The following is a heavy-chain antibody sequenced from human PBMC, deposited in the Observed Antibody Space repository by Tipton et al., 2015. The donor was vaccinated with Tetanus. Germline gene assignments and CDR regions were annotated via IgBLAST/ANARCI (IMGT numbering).Heavy chain of an antibody. J-gene: IGHJ4*02. CDR2: LSYSGRA. V-gene: IGHV4-39*07. D-gene: IGHD3-10*01. Sequence: TLSLTCIVSGGSMSTSGHYGAWVRQSPGQGLEWIGSLSYSGRAYYNPSLKSRVTISVDTSKSQFSLRLTSVTAADTAVYYCARSKLLWFGESLSGFDSWGQESLVTVSA. CDR1: GGSMSTSGHY. CDR3: ARSKLLWFGESLSGFDS.